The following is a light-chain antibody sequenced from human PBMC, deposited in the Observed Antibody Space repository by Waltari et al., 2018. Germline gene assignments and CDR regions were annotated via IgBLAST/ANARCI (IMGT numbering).Light chain of an antibody. CDR2: QDN. Sequence: SYELTQPPSVSVSPGQTASITCSGDKLGEKFACWYQQKPGQSPGMVIYQDNKRPSGIPERISCSNSGNTATLTISGAQAMDEADYYWQAWDSSTARVFGTGTKVTVL. CDR3: QAWDSSTARV. CDR1: KLGEKF. V-gene: IGLV3-1*01. J-gene: IGLJ1*01.